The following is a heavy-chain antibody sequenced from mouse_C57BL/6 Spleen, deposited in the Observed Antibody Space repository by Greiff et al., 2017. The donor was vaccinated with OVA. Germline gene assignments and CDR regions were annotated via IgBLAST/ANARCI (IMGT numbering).Heavy chain of an antibody. CDR3: TRGGQLRLRDFDY. J-gene: IGHJ2*01. D-gene: IGHD3-2*02. CDR2: IDPSDSYT. CDR1: GYTFTSYW. V-gene: IGHV1-69*01. Sequence: QVQLQQPGAELVMPGASVKLSCKASGYTFTSYWMHWVKQRPGQGLEWIGEIDPSDSYTNYNQKFKGKSTLTVDKSSSTAYMQLSSLTSEDSAVYYGTRGGQLRLRDFDYWGQGTTLTVSS.